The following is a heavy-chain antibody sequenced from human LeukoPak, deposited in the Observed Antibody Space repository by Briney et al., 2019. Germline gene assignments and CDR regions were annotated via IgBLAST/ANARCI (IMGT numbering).Heavy chain of an antibody. CDR2: INAGNGNT. Sequence: ASVKVSCKASGYTFTSYAMHWVRQAPGQRLEWMGWINAGNGNTKYSQKFQGRVTMTRDTSTSTAYMELRSLTSDDTAVYYCARDKAVTTELTQYFHHWGQGTLVTVSS. V-gene: IGHV1-3*01. CDR1: GYTFTSYA. D-gene: IGHD4-11*01. CDR3: ARDKAVTTELTQYFHH. J-gene: IGHJ1*01.